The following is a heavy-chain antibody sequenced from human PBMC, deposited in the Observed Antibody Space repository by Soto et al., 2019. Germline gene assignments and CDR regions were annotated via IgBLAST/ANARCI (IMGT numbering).Heavy chain of an antibody. J-gene: IGHJ6*02. CDR2: IRGFSPYT. D-gene: IGHD2-15*01. CDR1: GFTFRTYT. CDR3: ARDRGYDAHDYYYNAMDV. V-gene: IGHV3-21*01. Sequence: EVQLVESGGGLVKPGGSLRLSCISSGFTFRTYTMNWVRQAPGKGLEWVSGIRGFSPYTFYAESVKGRFTISRDNAKNALYLQMDCLRAEDTGVYYCARDRGYDAHDYYYNAMDVLGQGTTVTVSS.